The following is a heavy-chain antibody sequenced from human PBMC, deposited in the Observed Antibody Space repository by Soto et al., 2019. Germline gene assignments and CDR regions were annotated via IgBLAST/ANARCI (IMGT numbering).Heavy chain of an antibody. CDR1: GGTFSRSA. Sequence: SVKVSFKASGGTFSRSAISWVRQAPGQRLECIGGFVSIFATTDYAQKFQGRVTITADESTSTVYMELRSLTSEDTAIYYCARGRSSDWSLYLQQEDWGPRTLVTVSS. J-gene: IGHJ4*02. V-gene: IGHV1-69*13. CDR2: FVSIFATT. D-gene: IGHD3-9*01. CDR3: ARGRSSDWSLYLQQED.